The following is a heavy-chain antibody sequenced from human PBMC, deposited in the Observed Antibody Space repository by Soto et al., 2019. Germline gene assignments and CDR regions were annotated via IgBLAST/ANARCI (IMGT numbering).Heavy chain of an antibody. CDR2: ISGSGGSS. V-gene: IGHV3-23*01. CDR1: GFTVSNYA. D-gene: IGHD4-17*01. J-gene: IGHJ4*02. Sequence: PGGSLRLSCATSGFTVSNYAMSWVRQAPGKGLEWVSGISGSGGSSYYADSVKGRFTISRDNSKNTLNLQMDSLRAEDTAVYYCAKNSTTASGESDYWCQGDVVTVSS. CDR3: AKNSTTASGESDY.